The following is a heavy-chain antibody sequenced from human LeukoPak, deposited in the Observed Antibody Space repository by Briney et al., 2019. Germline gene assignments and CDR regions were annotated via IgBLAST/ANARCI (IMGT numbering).Heavy chain of an antibody. CDR3: TMGPTASLGRPFER. V-gene: IGHV1-69*06. J-gene: IGHJ4*02. Sequence: SVKVSCKASGGPLNTYVIDWVRQAPGHGLEWMGRIIPLFGAPSYAQRFQGNVTISADKSTDTTYMELTRLTSEDTAVYYCTMGPTASLGRPFERWGQGTLATVSS. D-gene: IGHD3-9*01. CDR1: GGPLNTYV. CDR2: IIPLFGAP.